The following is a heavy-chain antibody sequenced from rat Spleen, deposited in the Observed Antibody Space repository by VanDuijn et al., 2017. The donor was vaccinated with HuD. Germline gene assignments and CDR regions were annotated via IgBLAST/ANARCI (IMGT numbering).Heavy chain of an antibody. J-gene: IGHJ2*01. Sequence: EVQLVESGGGLVQPGRSLKLSCAASGFTFSDYNMAWVRQAPKKGLEWVATISYDGSSTYYRDSVKGRFTISRDNAKSTLYLQMDSLRSEDTATYYCARHGDTSFHYWYFDYWGQGVMVTVSS. V-gene: IGHV5-7*01. CDR1: GFTFSDYN. D-gene: IGHD4-2*01. CDR2: ISYDGSST. CDR3: ARHGDTSFHYWYFDY.